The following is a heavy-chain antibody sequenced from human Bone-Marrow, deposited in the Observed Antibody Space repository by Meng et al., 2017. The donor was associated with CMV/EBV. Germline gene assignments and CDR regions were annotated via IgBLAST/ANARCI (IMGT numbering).Heavy chain of an antibody. Sequence: SCAISGDSVSSDSAAWQWIRQSPSRGLEWLGRTYYRSKWGTDYGVSVKSRITITSDTSKNQFSLHLNSVTPEDTAVYYCARAVGAGKCWFDPWGQGTLVTVSS. CDR2: TYYRSKWGT. CDR3: ARAVGAGKCWFDP. D-gene: IGHD1-26*01. V-gene: IGHV6-1*01. J-gene: IGHJ5*02. CDR1: GDSVSSDSAA.